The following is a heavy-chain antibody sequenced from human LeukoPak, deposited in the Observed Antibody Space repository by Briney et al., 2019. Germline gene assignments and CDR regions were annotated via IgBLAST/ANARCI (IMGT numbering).Heavy chain of an antibody. J-gene: IGHJ4*02. CDR2: MYYSRST. D-gene: IGHD3-3*01. CDR1: GGSIISSGYY. Sequence: SQTLSLTCTVSGGSIISSGYYWGWIRQPPGKGLEWIGSMYYSRSTYYNPSLKSRVTISVDTSKNHFSLKLSSVTAAYTAVYYCARDFRGGYDFWSGYYTPYYLDYWGQGTLVTVSP. V-gene: IGHV4-39*07. CDR3: ARDFRGGYDFWSGYYTPYYLDY.